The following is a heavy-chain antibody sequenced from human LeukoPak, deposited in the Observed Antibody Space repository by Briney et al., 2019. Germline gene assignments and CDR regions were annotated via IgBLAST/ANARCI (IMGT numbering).Heavy chain of an antibody. CDR1: GGSISSYY. J-gene: IGHJ3*02. D-gene: IGHD6-13*01. V-gene: IGHV4-59*01. Sequence: SETLSLTCTVSGGSISSYYWSWIRQPPGKGLEWIGYIYYSGSTNYNPSLKSRVTISVDTSKNQFSLKLSSVTAADTAVYYCARRRGLAASGPSVAFDIWGQGTMVTVSS. CDR3: ARRRGLAASGPSVAFDI. CDR2: IYYSGST.